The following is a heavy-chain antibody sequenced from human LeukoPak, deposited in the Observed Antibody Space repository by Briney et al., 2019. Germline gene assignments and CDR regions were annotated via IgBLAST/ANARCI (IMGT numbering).Heavy chain of an antibody. CDR1: GYTLTSYY. CDR3: ARAYHYSGWYREYYYYYMDV. V-gene: IGHV1-46*01. CDR2: INPSGGST. J-gene: IGHJ6*03. Sequence: ASVKVSCKASGYTLTSYYMHWVRQAPGQGLEWMGIINPSGGSTSYAQKFQGRVTMTRDTSTSTVYMELSSLRSEDTAVYYCARAYHYSGWYREYYYYYMDVWGKGTTVTVSS. D-gene: IGHD6-19*01.